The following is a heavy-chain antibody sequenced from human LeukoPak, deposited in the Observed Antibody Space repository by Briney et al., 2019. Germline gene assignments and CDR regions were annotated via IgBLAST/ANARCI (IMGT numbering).Heavy chain of an antibody. J-gene: IGHJ4*02. Sequence: ASVKVSCKASGYTFTSYGISWVRQAPGKGLEWVANIKQDGSEKNYVDSVKGRFTISRDNAKNSLYLQMNSLRAEDTAVYYCARDMPFGVYWGQGTLVTVSS. CDR3: ARDMPFGVY. CDR1: GYTFTSYG. V-gene: IGHV3-7*03. CDR2: IKQDGSEK. D-gene: IGHD3-16*01.